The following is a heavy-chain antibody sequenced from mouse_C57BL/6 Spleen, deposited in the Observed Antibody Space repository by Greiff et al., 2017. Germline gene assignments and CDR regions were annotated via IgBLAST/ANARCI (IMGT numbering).Heavy chain of an antibody. CDR3: ATYGNVYWYFDV. Sequence: QVQLQQPGAELVKPGASVKMSCKASGYTFTSYWITWVKQRPGQGLEWIGDIYPGSGSTNYNEKFKSKATLTVDTSSSTAYMQLSSLTSEDSAVYYCATYGNVYWYFDVWGTGTTVTVSS. CDR1: GYTFTSYW. J-gene: IGHJ1*03. CDR2: IYPGSGST. D-gene: IGHD2-10*02. V-gene: IGHV1-55*01.